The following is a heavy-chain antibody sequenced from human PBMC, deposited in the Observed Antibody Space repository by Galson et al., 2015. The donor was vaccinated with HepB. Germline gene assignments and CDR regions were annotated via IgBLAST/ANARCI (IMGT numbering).Heavy chain of an antibody. CDR1: GFSVSSNY. D-gene: IGHD7-27*01. CDR2: IYGGSKT. J-gene: IGHJ4*02. V-gene: IGHV3-53*01. CDR3: AQLGTGY. Sequence: SLRLSCAASGFSVSSNYMNWVRQAPGKGLEWVSVIYGGSKTYYADFVKGRFTISRDDSKNTVYLQMKSLRVEDTAVYYCAQLGTGYWGQGTLVTVSS.